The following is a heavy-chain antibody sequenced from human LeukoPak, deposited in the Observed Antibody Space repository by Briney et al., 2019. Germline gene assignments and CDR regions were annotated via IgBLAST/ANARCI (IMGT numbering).Heavy chain of an antibody. CDR3: ASAYGDSGGYFDY. CDR2: IYYSGST. J-gene: IGHJ4*02. V-gene: IGHV4-59*06. Sequence: SETLSLTCTVSGGSISSYYWSWIRQPPGKGLEWIGYIYYSGSTSYNPSLKSRVTISVDTSKNQFSLSLSSVTAADTAVYYCASAYGDSGGYFDYWGQGTLVTVSS. CDR1: GGSISSYY. D-gene: IGHD4-17*01.